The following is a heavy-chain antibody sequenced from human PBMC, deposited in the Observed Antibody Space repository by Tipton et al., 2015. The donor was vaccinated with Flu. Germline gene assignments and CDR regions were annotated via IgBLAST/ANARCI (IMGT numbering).Heavy chain of an antibody. J-gene: IGHJ3*02. V-gene: IGHV4-38-2*02. D-gene: IGHD1-26*01. CDR1: GFSVTSGFY. Sequence: TLSLTCSVSGFSVTSGFYWGWVRQPPGKGLEWIGYLYHTGSTYYNPPFMGRVTFSVDTSKNQFSLKLSSVTAADTAVYYCARTRSGNYLDDAFDIWGQGTLVTVSS. CDR2: LYHTGST. CDR3: ARTRSGNYLDDAFDI.